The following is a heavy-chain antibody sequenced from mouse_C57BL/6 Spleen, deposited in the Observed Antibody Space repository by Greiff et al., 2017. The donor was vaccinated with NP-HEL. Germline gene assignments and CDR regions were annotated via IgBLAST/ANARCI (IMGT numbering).Heavy chain of an antibody. CDR2: ISSGGSYT. CDR3: ARRYYGSRTSAMDY. V-gene: IGHV5-6*01. J-gene: IGHJ4*01. Sequence: EVQGVESGGDLVKPGGSLKLSCAASGFTFSSYGMSWVRQTPDKRLEWVATISSGGSYTYYPDSVKGRFTISRDNAKNTLYLQMSSLKSEDTAMYYCARRYYGSRTSAMDYWGQGTSVTVSS. D-gene: IGHD1-1*01. CDR1: GFTFSSYG.